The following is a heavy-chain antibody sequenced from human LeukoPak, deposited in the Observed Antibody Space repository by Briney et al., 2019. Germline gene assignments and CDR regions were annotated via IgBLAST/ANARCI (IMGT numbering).Heavy chain of an antibody. J-gene: IGHJ4*02. CDR1: GFTVSSNY. V-gene: IGHV3-53*05. D-gene: IGHD6-13*01. Sequence: PGGSLRLSCAASGFTVSSNYMSWVRQAPGKGLEWVSVIYSGGSTYYTDSVKGRFTISRDNSKNTLYLQMNSLRAEDTAVYYCARGLVGSGSWYLLDYWGQGTLATVSS. CDR3: ARGLVGSGSWYLLDY. CDR2: IYSGGST.